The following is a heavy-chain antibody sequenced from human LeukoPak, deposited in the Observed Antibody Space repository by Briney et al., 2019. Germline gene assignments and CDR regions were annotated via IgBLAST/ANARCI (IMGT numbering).Heavy chain of an antibody. CDR1: GYSFTSYG. J-gene: IGHJ3*02. CDR2: MNPNSGNT. CDR3: ARRLKSVTMISLVYDAFDI. D-gene: IGHD3-22*01. Sequence: ASVKVSCKASGYSFTSYGISWVRQATGQGLEWMGWMNPNSGNTGYAQKFQGRVTMTRNTSISTAYMELSSLRSEDTAVYYCARRLKSVTMISLVYDAFDIWGQGIMVTVSS. V-gene: IGHV1-8*02.